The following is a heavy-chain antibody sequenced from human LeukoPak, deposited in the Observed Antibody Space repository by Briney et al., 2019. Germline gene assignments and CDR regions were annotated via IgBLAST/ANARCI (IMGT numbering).Heavy chain of an antibody. J-gene: IGHJ4*02. CDR2: TSYDGSNK. V-gene: IGHV3-30*18. Sequence: GVSLRLFCAASGFTISSYGMHWVRQAPGKGLEWVAVTSYDGSNKYYADSVKGRFTISRDNSKNTLYLQMNSLRAEDTAVYYCAKDLGYCSGGSCYRFDYWGQGTLVTVSS. D-gene: IGHD2-15*01. CDR1: GFTISSYG. CDR3: AKDLGYCSGGSCYRFDY.